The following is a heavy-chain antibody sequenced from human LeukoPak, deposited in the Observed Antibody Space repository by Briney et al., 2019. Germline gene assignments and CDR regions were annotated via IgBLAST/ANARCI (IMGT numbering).Heavy chain of an antibody. CDR1: GGSIINRSYY. Sequence: PSETLSLTCTVSGGSIINRSYYWDWIRQPPGKGLEWIGSIYYSGTTYYNPSLKSRVTISVDASKNQFSLKLSSVTAADTAVYYCAITPADSGSHHYYYMDVWGKGTTVTVSS. D-gene: IGHD3-10*01. CDR2: IYYSGTT. CDR3: AITPADSGSHHYYYMDV. J-gene: IGHJ6*03. V-gene: IGHV4-39*01.